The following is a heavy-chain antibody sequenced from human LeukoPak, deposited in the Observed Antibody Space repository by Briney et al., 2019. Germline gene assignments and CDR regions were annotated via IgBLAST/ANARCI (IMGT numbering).Heavy chain of an antibody. CDR3: ARDARGLRSGESSN. CDR2: ISWNSGSI. V-gene: IGHV3-9*01. Sequence: GGSLRLSCAASGFTFDDYAMHWVRQAPGKGLEWVSGISWNSGSIGYADSVKGRFTTSRDNAKNSLYLQMNSLRAEDTAVYYCARDARGLRSGESSNWGQGTLVTVSS. J-gene: IGHJ4*02. CDR1: GFTFDDYA. D-gene: IGHD3-16*02.